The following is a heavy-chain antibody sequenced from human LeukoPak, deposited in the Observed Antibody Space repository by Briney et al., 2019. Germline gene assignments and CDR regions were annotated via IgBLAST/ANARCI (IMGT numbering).Heavy chain of an antibody. Sequence: SETLSLTCTVSGGSISSYYWSWIRQPPRKGLEWIGYIYNRGSTNYNPSLKSRVTISADTSKNQFSLKLNSLTTADTAVYYCTRGAGWLIDYWGQGILVTVSS. CDR2: IYNRGST. D-gene: IGHD3-16*01. CDR3: TRGAGWLIDY. CDR1: GGSISSYY. V-gene: IGHV4-59*01. J-gene: IGHJ4*02.